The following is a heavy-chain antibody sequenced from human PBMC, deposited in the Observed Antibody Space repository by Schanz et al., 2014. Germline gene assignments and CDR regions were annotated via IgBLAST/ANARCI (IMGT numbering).Heavy chain of an antibody. D-gene: IGHD3-3*01. CDR3: ARTASHDVWRGYIPHYAFDL. V-gene: IGHV1-2*02. CDR2: IDPNSGGT. J-gene: IGHJ3*01. Sequence: QVQLVQSGADVKKPGASVKVSCKASGNTLSAYYIHWIRQAPGQGLEWMGWIDPNSGGTNYAQKFQGRVTMTSETSITTVYMEVTSLTSDDTAVFYCARTASHDVWRGYIPHYAFDLWGQGTVVIVSS. CDR1: GNTLSAYY.